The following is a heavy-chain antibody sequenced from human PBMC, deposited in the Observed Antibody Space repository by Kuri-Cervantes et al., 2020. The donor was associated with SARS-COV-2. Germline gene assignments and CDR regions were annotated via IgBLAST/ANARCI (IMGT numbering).Heavy chain of an antibody. V-gene: IGHV4-39*01. Sequence: GSLRLSCNVSGGSITSGSFYWGWVRQPPGKGLEYIGSIYYSGYTHHNPSLKSRATILVDPYKNHFSLSLNSVAAADTAVYYCARQMMSSITIFGVVITRNWFDPWGQGTLVTVSS. J-gene: IGHJ5*02. CDR3: ARQMMSSITIFGVVITRNWFDP. CDR1: GGSITSGSFY. CDR2: IYYSGYT. D-gene: IGHD3-3*01.